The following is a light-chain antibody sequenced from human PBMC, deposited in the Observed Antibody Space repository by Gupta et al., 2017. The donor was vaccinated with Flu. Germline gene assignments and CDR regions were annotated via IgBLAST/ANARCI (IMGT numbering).Light chain of an antibody. J-gene: IGKJ4*01. CDR2: SAS. CDR1: HDIRNN. CDR3: LQDYNFPRT. Sequence: AIQMTQSPSALSASVGDRVTITCRASHDIRNNLGWYQQRPGKAPQLLVYSASSLQSGVPSRFSGSASGTDFTLTINNLQPEDFATYYCLQDYNFPRTFGGGTKVE. V-gene: IGKV1-6*01.